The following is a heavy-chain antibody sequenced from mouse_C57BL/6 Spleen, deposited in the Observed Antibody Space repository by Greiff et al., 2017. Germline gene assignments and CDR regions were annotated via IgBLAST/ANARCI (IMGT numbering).Heavy chain of an antibody. CDR2: ISSGSSTI. V-gene: IGHV5-17*01. CDR1: GFTFSDYG. Sequence: EVHLVESGGGLVKPGGSLKLSCAASGFTFSDYGMHWVRQAPEKGLEWVAYISSGSSTIYYADTVKGRFTISRDNAKNTLFLPMTSLRSEDTAMYYCAGGSSYVRYFDVWGTGTTVTVSS. D-gene: IGHD1-1*01. CDR3: AGGSSYVRYFDV. J-gene: IGHJ1*03.